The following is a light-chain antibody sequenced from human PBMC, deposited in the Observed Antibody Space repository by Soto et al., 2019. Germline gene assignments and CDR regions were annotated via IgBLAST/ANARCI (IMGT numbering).Light chain of an antibody. CDR1: QSLLHTDGETY. Sequence: DVVMTQTPLSLSVAPGQPASISCRSTQSLLHTDGETYLYWYLQRPGQPPQRLISESVNRFSGVSDRFCGSGSGTYFTLKISRVEAEDVGVYYCMQSIELPYTFGQGTKLEI. CDR2: ESV. J-gene: IGKJ2*01. V-gene: IGKV2D-29*01. CDR3: MQSIELPYT.